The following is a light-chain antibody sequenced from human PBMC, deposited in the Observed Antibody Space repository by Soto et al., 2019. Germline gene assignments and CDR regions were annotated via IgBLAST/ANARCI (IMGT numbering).Light chain of an antibody. CDR3: HQYDSSPLT. CDR1: QSVSSSY. CDR2: GAS. Sequence: EIVLTQSPGTLSLSPGERATLSCRASQSVSSSYLAWYQQKPGQAPRLLIYGASSRATGIPDRFSGSGSGTDFPLTISRLEPEDFAVYYCHQYDSSPLTFGGGTKVEIK. J-gene: IGKJ4*01. V-gene: IGKV3-20*01.